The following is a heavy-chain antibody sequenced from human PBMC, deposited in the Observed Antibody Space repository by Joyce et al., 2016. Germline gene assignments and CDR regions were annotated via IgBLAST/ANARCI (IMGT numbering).Heavy chain of an antibody. Sequence: QVQLVESGGGVVKPGRSRRLSCAASGFTFSGYALHWVRQPPGKGLEWVATISYNSTNKFYADSVKGRFTVSRDNSKNTLFLQMNSLRVDDTAIYYCARVASFYAMDVWGQGTTVTVSS. CDR1: GFTFSGYA. CDR3: ARVASFYAMDV. CDR2: ISYNSTNK. V-gene: IGHV3-30*04. J-gene: IGHJ6*02.